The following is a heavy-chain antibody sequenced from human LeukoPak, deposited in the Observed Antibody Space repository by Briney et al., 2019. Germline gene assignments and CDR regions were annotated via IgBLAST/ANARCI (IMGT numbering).Heavy chain of an antibody. V-gene: IGHV3-30*02. J-gene: IGHJ4*02. CDR1: GFIFRTYG. CDR2: IRYDGSKI. D-gene: IGHD1-26*01. CDR3: AHEVGILPFDC. Sequence: PGGSLSLSCAASGFIFRTYGIHGVRQARGKGLEWVAFIRYDGSKIYFADRVKGRYTISRERCKKIVFLQMNNLRPKHTAVYYIAHEVGILPFDCWGQGSLVTDCS.